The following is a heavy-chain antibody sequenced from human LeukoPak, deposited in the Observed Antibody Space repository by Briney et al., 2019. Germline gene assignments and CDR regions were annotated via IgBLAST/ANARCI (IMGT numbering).Heavy chain of an antibody. J-gene: IGHJ4*02. Sequence: PGRSLRLSCAASGFTFSSYGMHWVRQAPGKGLEWVAVISYDGSNKYYADSVKGRFTISRDNSKNTLYLQMNSLRAEDSAVYYCVKDYGPAAGTGWGQGTLVTVSS. CDR1: GFTFSSYG. CDR2: ISYDGSNK. D-gene: IGHD6-13*01. V-gene: IGHV3-30*18. CDR3: VKDYGPAAGTG.